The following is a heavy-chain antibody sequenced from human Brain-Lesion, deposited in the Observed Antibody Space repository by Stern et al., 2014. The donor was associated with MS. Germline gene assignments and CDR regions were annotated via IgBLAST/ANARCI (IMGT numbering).Heavy chain of an antibody. CDR3: ARGRVVPGFQYYATDV. CDR2: IFNRGST. D-gene: IGHD2-2*01. CDR1: GGSISSGGYY. V-gene: IGHV4-61*02. J-gene: IGHJ6*02. Sequence: VQLVESGPGLVKPSQTLSLSCTVSGGSISSGGYYWSWIRQPAGKGLEWIGRIFNRGSTSYHPPPKSRVTISIDTSKNQFSLRLNSMTAADTAVYYCARGRVVPGFQYYATDVWGQGTTVIVSS.